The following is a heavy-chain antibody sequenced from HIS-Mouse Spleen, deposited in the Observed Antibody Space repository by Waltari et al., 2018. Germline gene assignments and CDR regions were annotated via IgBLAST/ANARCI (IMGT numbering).Heavy chain of an antibody. J-gene: IGHJ4*02. CDR3: ARIAEGYTSGWYAFDY. Sequence: QVTLRESGPALVKPTQTLTLTCTFSGFSLSTSGMCVSWIRQPPGKALEWLARIDWDDDKYYSTSLETKLTNSRDTSKNQVVLTMTNMDPLDTATYYCARIAEGYTSGWYAFDYWGQGTLVTVSS. V-gene: IGHV2-70*15. D-gene: IGHD6-19*01. CDR1: GFSLSTSGMC. CDR2: IDWDDDK.